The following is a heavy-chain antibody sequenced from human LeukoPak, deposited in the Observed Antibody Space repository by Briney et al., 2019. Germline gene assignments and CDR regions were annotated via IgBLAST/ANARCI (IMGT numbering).Heavy chain of an antibody. CDR3: TRGRGMDA. CDR1: GFTFSNYW. V-gene: IGHV3-7*01. CDR2: IKQDGSEK. Sequence: GASLRLSCAASGFTFSNYWMNWVRQAPGKGLECVANIKQDGSEKHYVDSVKGRFTISRDNAKNSLYLQMNSLRAEDTAVYYCTRGRGMDAWGQGTTVTVFS. J-gene: IGHJ6*02.